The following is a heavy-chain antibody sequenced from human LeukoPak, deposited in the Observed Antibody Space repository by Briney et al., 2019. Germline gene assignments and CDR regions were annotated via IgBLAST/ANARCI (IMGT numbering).Heavy chain of an antibody. CDR2: VNHSGST. J-gene: IGHJ4*02. V-gene: IGHV4-34*01. CDR1: GGSFSGNY. D-gene: IGHD3-10*01. CDR3: ARLYGSGSYYRH. Sequence: SETLSLTCAVYGGSFSGNYRSWIRQPPGKGLDWIGEVNHSGSTSYNPSLKSRVTISVDTSKNQFSLKLSSVTAADTAVYYCARLYGSGSYYRHWGQGALVTVSS.